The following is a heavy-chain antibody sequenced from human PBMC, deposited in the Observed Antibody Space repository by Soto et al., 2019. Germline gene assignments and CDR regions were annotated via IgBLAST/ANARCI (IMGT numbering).Heavy chain of an antibody. CDR3: TSLGDNNRCYPGWNDS. J-gene: IGHJ4*02. V-gene: IGHV3-15*07. CDR2: IQSKTDGGAT. D-gene: IGHD2-2*01. CDR1: GFSFTNAW. Sequence: EVHLVESGGGLVKPGGSLRLSCAASGFSFTNAWMNWVRQVPGQGLEWVGHIQSKTDGGATDYAAPVKGRFTISRDDSTKTLYLEFDSLQREDTALYYCTSLGDNNRCYPGWNDSWGRGTLVTVSS.